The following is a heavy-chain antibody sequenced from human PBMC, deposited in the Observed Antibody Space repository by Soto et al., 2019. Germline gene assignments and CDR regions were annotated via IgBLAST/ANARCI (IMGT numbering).Heavy chain of an antibody. Sequence: GASVKVSCKASGGTFSSYAISWVRQAPGQGLEWMGGIIPIFGTANCAQKFQGRVTITADESTSTAYMGLSSLRSEDTAVYYCARLYYYDSSGYYYYYYGMDVWGQGTTVTVSS. D-gene: IGHD3-22*01. CDR3: ARLYYYDSSGYYYYYYGMDV. V-gene: IGHV1-69*13. CDR2: IIPIFGTA. CDR1: GGTFSSYA. J-gene: IGHJ6*02.